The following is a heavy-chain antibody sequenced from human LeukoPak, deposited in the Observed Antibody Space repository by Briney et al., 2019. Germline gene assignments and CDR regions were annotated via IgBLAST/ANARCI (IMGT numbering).Heavy chain of an antibody. D-gene: IGHD6-19*01. V-gene: IGHV3-7*01. CDR2: IKQDGSEK. Sequence: GGSLRLSCAASGFTFSSYWMSWVRQAPGKGLEWVANIKQDGSEKYYVDSVKGRFTISRDNAKNSLYLQMNSLRAEDTAVYHCASGPQWLVPGIDYWGQGTLVTVSS. CDR1: GFTFSSYW. J-gene: IGHJ4*02. CDR3: ASGPQWLVPGIDY.